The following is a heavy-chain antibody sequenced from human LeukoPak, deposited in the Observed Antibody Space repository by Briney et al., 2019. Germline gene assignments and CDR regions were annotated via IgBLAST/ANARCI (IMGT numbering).Heavy chain of an antibody. CDR1: GYTFTSYG. Sequence: ASVKVSCKASGYTFTSYGISWVRQAPGQGLEWMGWISAYNGNTNYAQKLQGRLTMTTDTSTSTAYMELRSLRSDDTAVYYCARDQGSSNTAIIDYWGQGTLVTVSS. V-gene: IGHV1-18*01. CDR2: ISAYNGNT. D-gene: IGHD5-18*01. J-gene: IGHJ4*02. CDR3: ARDQGSSNTAIIDY.